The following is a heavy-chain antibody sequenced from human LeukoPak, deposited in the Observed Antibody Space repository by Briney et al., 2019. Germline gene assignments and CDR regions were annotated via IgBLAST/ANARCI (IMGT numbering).Heavy chain of an antibody. CDR3: AREAAADDNEYYYYYSMDV. CDR2: IYTSGST. CDR1: GGSISSYY. Sequence: PAETLSLTCAASGGSISSYYRSWIRQPPGKGLEWVGDIYTSGSTNYNPSLKSRVTISADTSKKHSYLKLMSGTTADTAVYYSAREAAADDNEYYYYYSMDVWGQGTTVTVSS. D-gene: IGHD6-13*01. J-gene: IGHJ6*03. V-gene: IGHV4-59*01.